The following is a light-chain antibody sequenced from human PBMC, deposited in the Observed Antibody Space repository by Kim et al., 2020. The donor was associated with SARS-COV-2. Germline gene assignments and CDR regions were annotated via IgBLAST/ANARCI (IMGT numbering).Light chain of an antibody. CDR3: QQYDSTPIT. V-gene: IGKV3-20*01. CDR1: QSVSSSY. J-gene: IGKJ5*01. Sequence: PGERATLSCRASQSVSSSYLAWYKQKPGQAPRLFIYGASSRATGIPDRFSGSGCGTDFTLAISRLGPEEFAVYYCQQYDSTPITFGQGTRLGIK. CDR2: GAS.